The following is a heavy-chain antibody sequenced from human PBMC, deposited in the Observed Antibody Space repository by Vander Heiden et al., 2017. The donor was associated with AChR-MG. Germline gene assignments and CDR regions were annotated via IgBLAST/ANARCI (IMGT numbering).Heavy chain of an antibody. J-gene: IGHJ4*02. CDR3: ARQYCSGGSCHSRYFDY. CDR1: GFSPSTSGMC. V-gene: IGHV2-70*01. CDR2: IDWDDDK. Sequence: QVTLRESGPALVKPTQTLTLTCTFSGFSPSTSGMCVSWIRQPPGKALEWLALIDWDDDKYYSTSLKTRLTISKDTSKNQVVLTMTNMDPVDTATYYCARQYCSGGSCHSRYFDYWGQGTLVTVSS. D-gene: IGHD2-15*01.